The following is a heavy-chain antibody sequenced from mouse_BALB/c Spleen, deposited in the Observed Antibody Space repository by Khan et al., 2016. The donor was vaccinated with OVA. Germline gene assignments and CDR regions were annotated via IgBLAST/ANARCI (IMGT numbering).Heavy chain of an antibody. V-gene: IGHV9-3-1*01. D-gene: IGHD2-14*01. CDR1: GYTFTNNG. Sequence: QVQLQQPGPELKKPGETVKISCKASGYTFTNNGMNWVKQNPGKGLKWMGWINTYTGEPTYVDDFKGRFAFSLETSATTAYLQINNLKNEDTATYFCARVGYAGTMDYWGQGTSGTVSS. J-gene: IGHJ4*01. CDR3: ARVGYAGTMDY. CDR2: INTYTGEP.